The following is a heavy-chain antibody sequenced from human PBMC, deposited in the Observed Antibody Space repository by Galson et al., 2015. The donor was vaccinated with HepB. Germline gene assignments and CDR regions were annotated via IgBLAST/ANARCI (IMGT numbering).Heavy chain of an antibody. Sequence: SVKVSCKASGGTFSSHAISWVRQAPGQGLEWMGGIIPIFGTANYAQKFQGRVTITADESTSTAYMELSSLRSEDTAVYYCARVVIAYPAPDYWGQGTLVTVSS. J-gene: IGHJ4*02. CDR2: IIPIFGTA. V-gene: IGHV1-69*13. CDR1: GGTFSSHA. CDR3: ARVVIAYPAPDY. D-gene: IGHD2-21*01.